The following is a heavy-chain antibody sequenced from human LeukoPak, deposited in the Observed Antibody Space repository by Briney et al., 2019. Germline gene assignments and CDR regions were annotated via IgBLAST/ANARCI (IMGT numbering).Heavy chain of an antibody. V-gene: IGHV3-7*01. CDR2: IKQDGSEK. CDR1: GFAFSSYA. J-gene: IGHJ4*02. CDR3: ARDPYGSGMADY. Sequence: GGSLRLSCAASGFAFSSYAMSWVRQAPGKGLEWVANIKQDGSEKYYVDSVKGRFTISRDNAKNSLYLQMNSLRAEDTAVYYCARDPYGSGMADYWGQGTLVTVSS. D-gene: IGHD3-10*01.